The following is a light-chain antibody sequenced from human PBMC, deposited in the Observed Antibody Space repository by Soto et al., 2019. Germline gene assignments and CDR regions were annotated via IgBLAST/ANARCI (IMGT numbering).Light chain of an antibody. J-gene: IGKJ1*01. Sequence: MVMTQSRATLEVSPGERATLSCRASQCVSSTLAWYQQKPGQAPRRLIYGASSRATGIPARFSGRGSGTEVTLTISNLQSEDFAVYYCLQYNDSRGTFGQGTKVEVK. CDR2: GAS. CDR1: QCVSST. V-gene: IGKV3-15*01. CDR3: LQYNDSRGT.